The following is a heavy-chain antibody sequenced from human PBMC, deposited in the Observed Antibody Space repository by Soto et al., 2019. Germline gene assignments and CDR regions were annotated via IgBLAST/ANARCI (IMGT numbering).Heavy chain of an antibody. CDR1: GFTSWDYD. Sequence: QVQLVESVGALVKPGGSLRLSCAASGFTSWDYDMSWLRQAPGKGLEWVSYISSSSSYIYYADSVKGRFTISRDNAKNSLYLQMNTLRAKDTAVYYCGRDIGWGETSNWFESWGQGSLVTVCS. CDR2: ISSSSSYI. J-gene: IGHJ5*01. D-gene: IGHD3-16*01. V-gene: IGHV3-11*06. CDR3: GRDIGWGETSNWFES.